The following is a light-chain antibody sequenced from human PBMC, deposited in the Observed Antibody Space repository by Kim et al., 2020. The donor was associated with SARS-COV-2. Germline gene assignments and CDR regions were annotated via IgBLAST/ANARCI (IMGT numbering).Light chain of an antibody. CDR2: DVS. CDR1: SSDVGDYDY. J-gene: IGLJ2*01. V-gene: IGLV2-11*01. Sequence: GPSVTISCTGASSDVGDYDYVSWYQHHPGKAPKLMIYDVSERPSGVPDRFSASKSGNTASLTISGLQAEDEAEYYCCSYAGTYIFVFGGGTQLTVL. CDR3: CSYAGTYIFV.